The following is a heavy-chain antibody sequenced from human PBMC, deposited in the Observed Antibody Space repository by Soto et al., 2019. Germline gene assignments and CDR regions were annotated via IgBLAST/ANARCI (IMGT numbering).Heavy chain of an antibody. J-gene: IGHJ4*02. Sequence: GGSLRLSCTASGFTFGDYAMNWFRQAPGKGLEWVGFIRSKAYGGTTENAASVKGRFTISRDDSKSIAYLQMNSLKTEDTAVYYCTGDHRHLAYWARGPLVPVSS. V-gene: IGHV3-49*03. CDR3: TGDHRHLAY. CDR2: IRSKAYGGTT. CDR1: GFTFGDYA.